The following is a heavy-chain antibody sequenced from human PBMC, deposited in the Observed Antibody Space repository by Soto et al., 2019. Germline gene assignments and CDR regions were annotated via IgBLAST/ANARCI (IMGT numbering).Heavy chain of an antibody. CDR3: ARQYWVRDYYGSGSYAYWFDP. V-gene: IGHV4-39*01. D-gene: IGHD3-10*01. CDR1: GGSISSSSYY. CDR2: IYYSGST. Sequence: SETLSLTCTVSGGSISSSSYYWGWIRQPPGKGLEWIGSIYYSGSTYYNPSLKSRVTISVDTSKNQFSLKLSSVTAADTAVYYCARQYWVRDYYGSGSYAYWFDPWGQGTLVTSP. J-gene: IGHJ5*02.